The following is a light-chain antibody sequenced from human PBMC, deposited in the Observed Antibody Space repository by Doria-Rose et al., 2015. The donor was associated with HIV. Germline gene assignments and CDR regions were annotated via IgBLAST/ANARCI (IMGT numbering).Light chain of an antibody. Sequence: DIQMTQSPESLGMSLGERATLNRKSNQSLLYTSKNYLAWYQQKPGQPPKLSIYWASTRQSRVPARFSGSGSGTDFTLTISSLEAEDVAVYYCQQYYDTPSFGPGTTVDIK. V-gene: IGKV4-1*01. CDR1: QSLLYTSKNY. CDR3: QQYYDTPS. CDR2: WAS. J-gene: IGKJ3*01.